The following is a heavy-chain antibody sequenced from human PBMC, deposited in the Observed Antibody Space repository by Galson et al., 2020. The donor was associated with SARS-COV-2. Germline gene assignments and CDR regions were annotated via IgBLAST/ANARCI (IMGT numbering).Heavy chain of an antibody. V-gene: IGHV3-48*01. J-gene: IGHJ4*02. CDR1: GFTFSSYS. Sequence: GESLKISCAASGFTFSSYSMNWVRQAPGKGLEWVSYISSSSSTIYYADSVKGRFTISRDNSKNTLYLQMNSLRAEDTAVYYCAKDRVQLWSSVGIDYWGQGTLVTVSS. D-gene: IGHD5-18*01. CDR2: ISSSSSTI. CDR3: AKDRVQLWSSVGIDY.